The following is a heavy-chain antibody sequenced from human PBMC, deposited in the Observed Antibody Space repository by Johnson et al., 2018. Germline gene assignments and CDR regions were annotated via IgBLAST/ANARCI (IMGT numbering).Heavy chain of an antibody. J-gene: IGHJ6*02. Sequence: QVQLVQSGGGVVQPGRSLRLSCAASGFTFSSYGMHWVRQAPGKGLEWVAVISHDGSDKHYAESVKGRFTISRDNSKNTRYLQMNSLRAEDTAVYYCARARSWGIQLYYYYYGMDVWGQGTTVTVSS. D-gene: IGHD5-18*01. CDR3: ARARSWGIQLYYYYYGMDV. CDR1: GFTFSSYG. V-gene: IGHV3-30*03. CDR2: ISHDGSDK.